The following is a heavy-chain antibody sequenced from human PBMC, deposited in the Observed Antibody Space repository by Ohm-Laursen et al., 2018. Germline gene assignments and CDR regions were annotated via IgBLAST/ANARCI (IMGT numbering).Heavy chain of an antibody. CDR1: GDSINNYY. CDR3: AKGGYDILTGIGDWFDP. Sequence: SETLSLTCAVSGDSINNYYWSWIRQPAGKGLEWIGRIYTSGSTNYNPSLKSRVTMSVDTSKNQFSLKLSSVTAADTAVYYCAKGGYDILTGIGDWFDPWGQGTLVTVSS. CDR2: IYTSGST. J-gene: IGHJ5*02. V-gene: IGHV4-4*07. D-gene: IGHD3-9*01.